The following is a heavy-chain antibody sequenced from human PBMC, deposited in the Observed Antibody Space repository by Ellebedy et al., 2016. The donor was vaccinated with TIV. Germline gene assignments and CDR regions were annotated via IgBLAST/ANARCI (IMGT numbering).Heavy chain of an antibody. V-gene: IGHV3-7*03. CDR2: IRQDGSK. J-gene: IGHJ4*02. CDR1: GFTFSSYW. CDR3: AKLGGIYTWYAEY. Sequence: GESLKISCAVSGFTFSSYWMSWVRQAPGKGLEWVANIRQDGSKNYVDSVKGRFTISRDNAQNSLHLRMNSLRAEDTAVYYCAKLGGIYTWYAEYWGQGTLVTVSS. D-gene: IGHD6-13*01.